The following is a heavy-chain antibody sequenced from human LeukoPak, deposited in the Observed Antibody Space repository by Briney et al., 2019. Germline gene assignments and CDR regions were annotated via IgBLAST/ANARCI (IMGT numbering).Heavy chain of an antibody. CDR3: AAAVAGSVDY. CDR2: IYYSGST. Sequence: NSSETLSLTCTVSGGSISSYYWSWIRQPPGKGLEWIGYIYYSGSTNYNPSLKSRVTISVDTSKNQFSLKLSSVTAADTAVYYCAAAVAGSVDYWGQGTLVTVSS. J-gene: IGHJ4*02. CDR1: GGSISSYY. D-gene: IGHD6-19*01. V-gene: IGHV4-59*01.